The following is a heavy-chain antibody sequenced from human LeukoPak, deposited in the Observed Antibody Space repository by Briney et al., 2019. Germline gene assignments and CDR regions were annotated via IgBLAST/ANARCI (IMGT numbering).Heavy chain of an antibody. J-gene: IGHJ4*02. CDR3: TKDRVVRGVIIPLGVY. Sequence: GGSLRLSCAVSGFTFNNAWMSWVGQAPGKGLEWVGRIKSKADGGTTDYAAPVKGRFTISRDDSKNTLHLQMNSLKTEDTAVYYCTKDRVVRGVIIPLGVYWGQGTLVTVSS. D-gene: IGHD3-10*02. CDR2: IKSKADGGTT. V-gene: IGHV3-15*01. CDR1: GFTFNNAW.